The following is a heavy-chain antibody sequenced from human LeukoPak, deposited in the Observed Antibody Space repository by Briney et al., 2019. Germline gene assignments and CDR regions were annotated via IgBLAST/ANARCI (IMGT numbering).Heavy chain of an antibody. J-gene: IGHJ4*02. CDR3: ATRRSFDY. CDR1: GYNFNDYY. V-gene: IGHV1-46*02. CDR2: IHPDGGST. Sequence: ASVKVSCKASGYNFNDYYIYWVRQAPGHGLESMGYIHPDGGSTNYAQKLQGRVTMTTDTSTSTAYMELRSLRSDDTAVYYCATRRSFDYWGQGTLVTVSS.